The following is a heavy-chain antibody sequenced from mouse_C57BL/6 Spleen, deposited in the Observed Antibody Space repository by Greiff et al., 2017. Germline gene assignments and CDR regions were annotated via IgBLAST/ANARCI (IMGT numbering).Heavy chain of an antibody. V-gene: IGHV5-4*01. J-gene: IGHJ1*03. CDR1: GFTFSSYA. D-gene: IGHD1-1*01. CDR2: ISDGGSYT. CDR3: ARDGDYYGSSYGYFDV. Sequence: EVKLMESGGGLVKPGGSLKLSCAASGFTFSSYAMSWVRQTPEKRLEWVATISDGGSYTYYPDNVKGRVTISRDNAKNNLYLQMSHLKSEDTAMYYCARDGDYYGSSYGYFDVWGTGTTVTVSS.